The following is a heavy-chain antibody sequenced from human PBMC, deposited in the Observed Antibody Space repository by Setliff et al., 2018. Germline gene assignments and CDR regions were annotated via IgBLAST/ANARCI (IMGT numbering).Heavy chain of an antibody. V-gene: IGHV7-4-1*02. CDR2: INTNTGNP. D-gene: IGHD3-10*01. Sequence: ASVKVSCKASGYTFTTYAISWMRQAPGQGLEWMGWINTNTGNPSYAQGFTGRSVFSLDTSVSTAYLQISSLKAEDTALYYCARASRFGTIKYRGDYYMDVWGKGTTVTVSS. CDR3: ARASRFGTIKYRGDYYMDV. CDR1: GYTFTTYA. J-gene: IGHJ6*03.